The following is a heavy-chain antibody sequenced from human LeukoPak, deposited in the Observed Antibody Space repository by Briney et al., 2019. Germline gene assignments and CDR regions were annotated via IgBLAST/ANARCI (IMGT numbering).Heavy chain of an antibody. D-gene: IGHD4-17*01. V-gene: IGHV3-48*01. CDR2: ISSSSSTI. CDR3: GREPDYDAFDY. J-gene: IGHJ4*02. Sequence: GGSLRLSCAASGFAFSSYEMNWVRQAPGKGLEWVSYISSSSSTIYYADSVKGRFTISRDNAKNSLYLQMNSLRAEDTAVYYCGREPDYDAFDYWGQGTLVTVSS. CDR1: GFAFSSYE.